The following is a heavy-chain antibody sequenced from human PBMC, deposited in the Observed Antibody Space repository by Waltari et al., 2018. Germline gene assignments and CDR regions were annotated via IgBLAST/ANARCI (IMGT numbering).Heavy chain of an antibody. CDR2: IYYSGNT. Sequence: QPQESGPGLMKTSETLSLTCTVSGDSISSSHYYWGWIRQPPGKGLEWIGSIYYSGNTYYNPSLKSRATVAVDTSKNQFPLNLISVTAADTAVYYCARAPRGGDGFDYWGQGTLVTVSS. J-gene: IGHJ4*02. CDR3: ARAPRGGDGFDY. V-gene: IGHV4-39*06. CDR1: GDSISSSHYY. D-gene: IGHD3-10*01.